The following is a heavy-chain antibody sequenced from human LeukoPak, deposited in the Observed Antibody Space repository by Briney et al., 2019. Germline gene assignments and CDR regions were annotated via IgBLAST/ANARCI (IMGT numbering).Heavy chain of an antibody. V-gene: IGHV3-66*02. D-gene: IGHD1-26*01. CDR1: GFTVSSNY. CDR3: ARDTWELQHH. Sequence: GGSLRLSCAAFGFTVSSNYMSWVRQAPGKGLEWVSVIYSGGSTYYADSVKGRFTISRDNSKNTLYLQMNSLRAEDTAVYYCARDTWELQHHWGQGTLVTVSS. J-gene: IGHJ5*02. CDR2: IYSGGST.